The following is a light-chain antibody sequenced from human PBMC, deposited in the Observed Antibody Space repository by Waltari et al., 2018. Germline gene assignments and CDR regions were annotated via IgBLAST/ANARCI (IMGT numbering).Light chain of an antibody. Sequence: SYDLTQPPSVSVSPGQTARITRSGNALPRLYSYWYQQKPGQAPLLLIYKDTQRASGIPERFSGSTSGTTVTLTISGVQAEDEADYYCQSADTDFANHVLFGGGTQLTVL. V-gene: IGLV3-25*03. CDR2: KDT. CDR1: ALPRLY. J-gene: IGLJ2*01. CDR3: QSADTDFANHVL.